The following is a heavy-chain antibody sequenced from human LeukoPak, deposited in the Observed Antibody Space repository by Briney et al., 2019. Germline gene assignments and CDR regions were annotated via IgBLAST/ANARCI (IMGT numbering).Heavy chain of an antibody. Sequence: PGGSLRLSCAASGFTFNTYAMHWVRQAPGKGLEWVAVISYDGNNKYYADSVTGRFTMSRDNSKNTLYLQMNSLRAEDTAIYYCTRDAYYYGSSDIGSAFDIWGQGTMVTVSS. D-gene: IGHD3-22*01. V-gene: IGHV3-30-3*01. J-gene: IGHJ3*02. CDR1: GFTFNTYA. CDR2: ISYDGNNK. CDR3: TRDAYYYGSSDIGSAFDI.